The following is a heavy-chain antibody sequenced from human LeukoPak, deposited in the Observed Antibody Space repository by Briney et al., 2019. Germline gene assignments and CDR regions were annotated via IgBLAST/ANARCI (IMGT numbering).Heavy chain of an antibody. J-gene: IGHJ5*02. CDR1: GFTFSDYG. D-gene: IGHD6-13*01. V-gene: IGHV3-30*02. Sequence: GGSLRLSCAASGFTFSDYGMHWVRQAPGKGLGWVAFIRYDGSNKYYADSVKGRFIISRDNSKNTLYLQVNSLRPEDTAVYFCAEGQLPWGQGTRVTVSS. CDR2: IRYDGSNK. CDR3: AEGQLP.